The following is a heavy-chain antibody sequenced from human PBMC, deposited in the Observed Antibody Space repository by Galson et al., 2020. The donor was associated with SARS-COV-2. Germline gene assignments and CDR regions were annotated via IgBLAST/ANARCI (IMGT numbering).Heavy chain of an antibody. CDR2: ISGSGIST. CDR3: ARVDILVTFGMDGYFQH. V-gene: IGHV3-23*01. D-gene: IGHD2-21*01. CDR1: GFTLSTYA. J-gene: IGHJ1*01. Sequence: GESLKISCAMSGFTLSTYAMSWVRQAPGKGLEWVSAISGSGISTNYADSVKGRFTISRDNSKNTLYLQMNRLRAEDTAVYYCARVDILVTFGMDGYFQHWGQGTLVTVSS.